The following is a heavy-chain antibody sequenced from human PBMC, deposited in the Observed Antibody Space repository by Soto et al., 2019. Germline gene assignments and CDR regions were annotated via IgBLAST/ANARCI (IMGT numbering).Heavy chain of an antibody. V-gene: IGHV4-39*01. CDR2: IYYSGST. Sequence: PSETLSLTCTVSGGSISSSSYYWGWIRQPPGKGLGWIGSIYYSGSTYYNPSLKSRVTISVDTSKNQFSLKLSSVTAADTAVYYCASIPGWFGEYYYYMDVWGKGTTVTVSS. CDR1: GGSISSSSYY. D-gene: IGHD3-10*01. J-gene: IGHJ6*03. CDR3: ASIPGWFGEYYYYMDV.